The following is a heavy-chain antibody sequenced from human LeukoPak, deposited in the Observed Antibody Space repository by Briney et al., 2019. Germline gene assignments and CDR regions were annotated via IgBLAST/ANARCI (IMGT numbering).Heavy chain of an antibody. J-gene: IGHJ6*03. CDR3: ASLVEMATKADYYYYMDV. Sequence: ASVKVSCKASGYTFTSYGISWVRQAPGQGLEWMGWISAYNGNTNYAQKLQGRVTMTTDTSTSTAYMELRSLRSDDTAVYYCASLVEMATKADYYYYMDVWGKGTTVTVSS. CDR2: ISAYNGNT. D-gene: IGHD5-24*01. V-gene: IGHV1-18*01. CDR1: GYTFTSYG.